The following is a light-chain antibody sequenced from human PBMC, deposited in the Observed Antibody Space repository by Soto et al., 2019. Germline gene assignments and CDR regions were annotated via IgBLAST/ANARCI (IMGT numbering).Light chain of an antibody. V-gene: IGKV1-12*01. J-gene: IGKJ4*01. CDR3: QQADHFPLT. CDR1: QGVRTY. Sequence: DIQMTQSPSLVSASVGDRVTITCRASQGVRTYLAWYQQKPGTAPRLLIYGASTLQSGVPSRFSGGGSGTDFTLTISSLQPEDSAPHHCQQADHFPLTFGGGTKVEIK. CDR2: GAS.